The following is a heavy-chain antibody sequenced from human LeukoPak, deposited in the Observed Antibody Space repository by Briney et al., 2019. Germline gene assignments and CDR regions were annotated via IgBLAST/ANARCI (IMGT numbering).Heavy chain of an antibody. Sequence: SETLSLTCAVYGGSFSGYYWSWIRQPPGKGLEWIGEINHSGSTNYNPSLKSRVTISVDTSKNQFSLKLSSVTAADTAAYYCARPRDILTGYFDLWGRGTLVTVSS. J-gene: IGHJ2*01. D-gene: IGHD3-9*01. CDR2: INHSGST. CDR1: GGSFSGYY. CDR3: ARPRDILTGYFDL. V-gene: IGHV4-34*01.